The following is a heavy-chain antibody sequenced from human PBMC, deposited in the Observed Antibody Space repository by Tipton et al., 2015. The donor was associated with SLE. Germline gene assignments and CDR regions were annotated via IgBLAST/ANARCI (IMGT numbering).Heavy chain of an antibody. Sequence: SLRISCAASGFTVSSNYMSWVRQAPGKGLEWVSVIYSGGSTYYADSVKGRFTISRHNSKNTLYLQMNSLRAEDTAAYYCARDWSRAFDIWGQGTMVTVSS. CDR2: IYSGGST. J-gene: IGHJ3*02. D-gene: IGHD3-3*01. CDR1: GFTVSSNY. V-gene: IGHV3-53*04. CDR3: ARDWSRAFDI.